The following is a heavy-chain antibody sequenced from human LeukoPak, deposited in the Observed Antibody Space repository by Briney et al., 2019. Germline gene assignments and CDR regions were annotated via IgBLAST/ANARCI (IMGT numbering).Heavy chain of an antibody. CDR2: INPNSGGT. V-gene: IGHV1-2*02. D-gene: IGHD2-2*01. CDR1: GYTFTGYY. J-gene: IGHJ4*02. Sequence: ASVKVSCKASGYTFTGYYMHWVRQAPGQGLEWMGWINPNSGGTNYAQKFQGRVTMTRDTSISTAYMELSRLRSDDPAVYYCARDRGYCSSTSCSAVLFDYWGQGTLVTVSS. CDR3: ARDRGYCSSTSCSAVLFDY.